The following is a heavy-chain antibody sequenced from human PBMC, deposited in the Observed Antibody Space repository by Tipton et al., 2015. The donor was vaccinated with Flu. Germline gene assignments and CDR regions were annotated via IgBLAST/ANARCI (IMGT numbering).Heavy chain of an antibody. D-gene: IGHD3-10*01. CDR3: ARQPIYYYGTSGLD. CDR2: IHHSGST. V-gene: IGHV4-38-2*01. J-gene: IGHJ1*01. Sequence: GLVKPSETLSLTCDVSDYYITGGYYWPWIRQPPGKGLEWIGSIHHSGSTYYNPSLKSRLTVSVDTSKNQFSLRLDSVTAADTAVYYCARQPIYYYGTSGLDWGPGTLVTVSS. CDR1: DYYITGGYY.